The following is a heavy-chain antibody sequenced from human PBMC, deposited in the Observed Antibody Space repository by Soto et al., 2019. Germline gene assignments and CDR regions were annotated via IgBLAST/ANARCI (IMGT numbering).Heavy chain of an antibody. CDR3: TSDTFGARDS. CDR2: IDPYDTGI. CDR1: GFAFSSEW. V-gene: IGHV3-74*01. D-gene: IGHD2-15*01. Sequence: PEGSLRLSCAASGFAFSSEWMHWVRQAPGKGLVWVSRIDPYDTGITYADSVKGRFTISRDNAKNTLYLQMNSLRAEDTAVYYCTSDTFGARDSWGQGTLVTVSS. J-gene: IGHJ4*02.